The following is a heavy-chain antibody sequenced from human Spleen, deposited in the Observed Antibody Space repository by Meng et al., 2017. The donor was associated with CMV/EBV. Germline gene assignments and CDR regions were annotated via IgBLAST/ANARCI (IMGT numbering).Heavy chain of an antibody. V-gene: IGHV1-2*02. Sequence: QEQLVSAGAEVKKPGAPVHVPSKASGYTLTHNYIHWVRQAPGQWLEWMGWITPSDDTNYAQNFQGRVTMSRDMSINPFYMELSRLTSDDTAVYYCARISGWSHFDHWGQGTLVTVSS. CDR3: ARISGWSHFDH. J-gene: IGHJ4*02. CDR1: GYTLTHNY. D-gene: IGHD6-19*01. CDR2: ITPSDDT.